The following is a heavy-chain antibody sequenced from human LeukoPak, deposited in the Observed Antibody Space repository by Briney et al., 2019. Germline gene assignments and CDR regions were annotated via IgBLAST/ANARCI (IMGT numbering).Heavy chain of an antibody. V-gene: IGHV1-69*05. CDR3: ARVDRYHFYLDV. CDR1: GYSFSNYY. J-gene: IGHJ6*03. Sequence: GASVKVSCKASGYSFSNYYMHWVRQAPGQGLEWMGGIIPIFGTPNYAQKFQGRVKVTTDDATGTAYMELSSLMSEDTAIYYCARVDRYHFYLDVWGKGTPVTVSS. CDR2: IIPIFGTP.